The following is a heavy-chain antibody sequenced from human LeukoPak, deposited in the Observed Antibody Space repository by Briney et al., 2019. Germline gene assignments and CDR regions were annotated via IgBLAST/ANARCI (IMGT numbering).Heavy chain of an antibody. CDR3: ARDLSYSSSWTPDYYGMDV. CDR1: GGTFSSYA. Sequence: SVKVSCKASGGTFSSYAISWVRQAPGQGLEWMGGIIPIFGTANYAQKFQGRVTITADKSASTAYMELSSLRSEDTAVYYCARDLSYSSSWTPDYYGMDVWGQGTTVTVSS. J-gene: IGHJ6*02. V-gene: IGHV1-69*06. CDR2: IIPIFGTA. D-gene: IGHD6-13*01.